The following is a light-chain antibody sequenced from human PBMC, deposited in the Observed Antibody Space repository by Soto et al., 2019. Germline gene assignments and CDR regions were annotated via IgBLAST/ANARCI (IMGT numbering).Light chain of an antibody. V-gene: IGKV3-15*01. J-gene: IGKJ1*01. CDR3: QKYNSARWT. CDR2: GAS. CDR1: QSVSSSH. Sequence: EIVLTQSPGTLSLSPGARATLSCRASQSVSSSHLAWYQQNPGQAPRLLFYGASTRATGIPARFSGSGSGTEFTLTISSLQSEDFAVYYCQKYNSARWTFGQGTKVDI.